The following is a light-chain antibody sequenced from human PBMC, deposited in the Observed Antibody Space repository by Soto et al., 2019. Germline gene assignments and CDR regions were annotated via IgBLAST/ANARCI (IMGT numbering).Light chain of an antibody. J-gene: IGKJ3*01. CDR2: AAS. CDR3: QQLNSYPPFA. CDR1: QGISSY. V-gene: IGKV1-9*01. Sequence: DIQLTQSPSFLSASVGDRVTITCRASQGISSYLAWYQQKPGKAPKLLIYAASTLQSGVPSTFSGSGSGTEFTLTISSLQPEDFATYCCQQLNSYPPFAFGPGTKVDIK.